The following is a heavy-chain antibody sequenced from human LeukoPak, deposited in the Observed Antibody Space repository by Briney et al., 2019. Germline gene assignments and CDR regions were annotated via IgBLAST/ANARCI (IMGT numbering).Heavy chain of an antibody. V-gene: IGHV1-2*04. CDR3: ARELWGSGSSADYYFDY. CDR1: GYTFTGYY. D-gene: IGHD3-10*01. CDR2: INPNSGGT. J-gene: IGHJ4*02. Sequence: ASVKVSCKASGYTFTGYYMHWVRQAPGQGLEWMGWINPNSGGTNYAQKFQGWVTMTRDTSISTAYMELSRLRSDDTAAYYCARELWGSGSSADYYFDYWGQGTLVTVSS.